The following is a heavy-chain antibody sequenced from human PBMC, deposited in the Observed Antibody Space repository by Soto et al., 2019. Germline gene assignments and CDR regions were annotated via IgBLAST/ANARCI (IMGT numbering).Heavy chain of an antibody. Sequence: ASVKVSCKASGYTFTSYAMHWVRQAPGQRLEWMGWINAGNGNTKYSQKFQGRVTITRDTSASTAYMELSSLRSEDTAVYYCGRGKKDIVLMVYAIWGEYNWFDPGGQGTLVTVSS. J-gene: IGHJ5*02. CDR3: GRGKKDIVLMVYAIWGEYNWFDP. V-gene: IGHV1-3*01. CDR2: INAGNGNT. CDR1: GYTFTSYA. D-gene: IGHD2-8*01.